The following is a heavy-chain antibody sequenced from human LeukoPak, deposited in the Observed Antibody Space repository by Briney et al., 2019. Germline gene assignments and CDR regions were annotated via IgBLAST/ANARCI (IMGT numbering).Heavy chain of an antibody. V-gene: IGHV3-43*02. CDR1: GFTFDDYA. CDR2: ISGDGGST. J-gene: IGHJ4*02. D-gene: IGHD4-23*01. Sequence: GGSLRLSCAASGFTFDDYAMHWVRQAPGKGLEWVSLISGDGGSTYYAASVKGRFTISRDNSKNSLYLQMNSLRTEDTALYYRANLSRDYGGNSWGQGTLVTVSS. CDR3: ANLSRDYGGNS.